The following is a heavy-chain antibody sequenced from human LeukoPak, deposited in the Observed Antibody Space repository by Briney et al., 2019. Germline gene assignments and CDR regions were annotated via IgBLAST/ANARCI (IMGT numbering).Heavy chain of an antibody. CDR1: GFTFSSYW. CDR3: ARGGGLDV. CDR2: INHNGNVN. V-gene: IGHV3-7*03. J-gene: IGHJ6*02. Sequence: GGSWRFSGAASGFTFSSYWLNWAGKAPGKGLEWVASINHNGNVNYYVDSVKGRFTISRDNAKNSLYLQMSNLRAEDTAVYFCARGGGLDVWGQGATVTVSS. D-gene: IGHD3-16*01.